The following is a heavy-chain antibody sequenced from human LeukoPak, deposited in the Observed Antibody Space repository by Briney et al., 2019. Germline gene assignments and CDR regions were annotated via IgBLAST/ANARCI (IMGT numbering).Heavy chain of an antibody. V-gene: IGHV4-30-4*01. CDR3: ASGGLAEYYYDSSGYFDY. CDR1: GGSISSGDYY. D-gene: IGHD3-22*01. Sequence: SETLSLTCTVSGGSISSGDYYWSWIRQPPGKGLEWIGYIYYSGSTYYNPSLKSRVTISVDTSKNQFSLKLSSVTAADTAVYYCASGGLAEYYYDSSGYFDYWGQGTLVTVSS. J-gene: IGHJ4*02. CDR2: IYYSGST.